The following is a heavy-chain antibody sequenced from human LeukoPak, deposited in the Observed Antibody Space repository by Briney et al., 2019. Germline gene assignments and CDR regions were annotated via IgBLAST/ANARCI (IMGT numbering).Heavy chain of an antibody. CDR1: GGSFSGYY. J-gene: IGHJ4*02. CDR2: INHSGST. CDR3: AKVAKYYYGSETYFFFDH. D-gene: IGHD3-10*01. Sequence: SETLSLTCAVYGGSFSGYYWSWIRQPPGKGLEWIGEINHSGSTNYNPSLKSRVTISVDTSKNQFSLKLSSVTAADTAVYYCAKVAKYYYGSETYFFFDHWGQGTLVTVSS. V-gene: IGHV4-34*01.